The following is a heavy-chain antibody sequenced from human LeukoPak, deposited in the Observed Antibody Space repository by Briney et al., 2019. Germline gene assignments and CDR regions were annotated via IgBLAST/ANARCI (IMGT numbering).Heavy chain of an antibody. CDR3: ARVTKVVITSDHWYFDL. CDR2: ISPILGIA. CDR1: GGTFISYA. J-gene: IGHJ2*01. D-gene: IGHD3-22*01. V-gene: IGHV1-69*04. Sequence: SVKVSCKASGGTFISYAISWVRQAPGQGLEWMGRISPILGIANYAQKFQGRVTITPDKSTSTAYMELSSRRSEDTAVYYCARVTKVVITSDHWYFDLWGRGTLVTVSS.